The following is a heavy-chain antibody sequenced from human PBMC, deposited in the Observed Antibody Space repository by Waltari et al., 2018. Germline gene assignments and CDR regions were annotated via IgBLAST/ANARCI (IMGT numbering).Heavy chain of an antibody. V-gene: IGHV4-39*01. Sequence: QLQLQESGPGLVKPSETLSLTCTVSGGSISNSSYYWGWIRQPPGKGLEWIGSIYYSGSTYYNPSLKSRVTISVDTAKNQFSLKLSSVTAADTAVYYCARRRGITYYYDSSGQEGFDYWGQGTLVTVSS. D-gene: IGHD3-22*01. CDR3: ARRRGITYYYDSSGQEGFDY. J-gene: IGHJ4*02. CDR2: IYYSGST. CDR1: GGSISNSSYY.